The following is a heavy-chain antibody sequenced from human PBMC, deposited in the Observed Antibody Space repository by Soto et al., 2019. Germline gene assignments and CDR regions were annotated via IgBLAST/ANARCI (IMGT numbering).Heavy chain of an antibody. D-gene: IGHD3-10*01. J-gene: IGHJ3*01. CDR3: AKDGFHYDGSATHMAFVS. CDR1: GFTFSSYG. Sequence: GGSLRLSCAASGFTFSSYGMHWVRQAPGKGLEWVAVISYDGSNKYYADSVKGRFTISRDNSKNTLYLQMNSLRAEDTAVYYCAKDGFHYDGSATHMAFVSRGEGIMVSVSS. V-gene: IGHV3-30*18. CDR2: ISYDGSNK.